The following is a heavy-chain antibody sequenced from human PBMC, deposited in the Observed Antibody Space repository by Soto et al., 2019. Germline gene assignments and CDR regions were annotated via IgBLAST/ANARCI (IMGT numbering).Heavy chain of an antibody. CDR3: ARRYYYEDVVSAPDAFDT. D-gene: IGHD3-22*01. Sequence: QVQLQESGPGLVKPSQTLSLTCTVSGGSISSGGSYWSWIRQHSGKGLEWIGYIYYSGSTYSNQSIESRVNMSVDTSKSKFSLKLSSVTAADTAMYFCARRYYYEDVVSAPDAFDTWGQGTVVSVSS. CDR2: IYYSGST. J-gene: IGHJ3*02. CDR1: GGSISSGGSY. V-gene: IGHV4-31*03.